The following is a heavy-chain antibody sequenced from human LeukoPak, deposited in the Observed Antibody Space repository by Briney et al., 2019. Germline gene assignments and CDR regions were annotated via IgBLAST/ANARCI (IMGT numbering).Heavy chain of an antibody. J-gene: IGHJ4*02. D-gene: IGHD3-22*01. CDR3: ASVSDYDSSGYRADY. CDR2: INPNSGGT. Sequence: ASVKVSCKASGYTFTGYYMHWVRQAPGQGLEWMGRINPNSGGTNYAQKFQGRVTMTRDTSISTAYMELSRLRSDDMAVYYCASVSDYDSSGYRADYWGQGTLVTVSS. CDR1: GYTFTGYY. V-gene: IGHV1-2*06.